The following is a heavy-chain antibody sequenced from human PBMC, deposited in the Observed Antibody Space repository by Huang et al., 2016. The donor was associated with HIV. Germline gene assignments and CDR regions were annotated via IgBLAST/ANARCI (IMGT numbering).Heavy chain of an antibody. CDR1: GGSISSSSYY. CDR2: IYHSGTT. D-gene: IGHD6-13*01. Sequence: QLQLQESGPGLVKPSETLSLTCTVSGGSISSSSYYWGWIRQPPGKGLEWIVSIYHSGTTYYTPSLKSRVTISVDTSRTQFSLKLSSVTAADTAVYYCAAHGRIVGIPAAPLRFDPWGQGTLVTVSS. CDR3: AAHGRIVGIPAAPLRFDP. J-gene: IGHJ5*02. V-gene: IGHV4-39*01.